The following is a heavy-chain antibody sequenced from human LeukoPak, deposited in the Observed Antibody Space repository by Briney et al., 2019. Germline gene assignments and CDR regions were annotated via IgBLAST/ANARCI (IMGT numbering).Heavy chain of an antibody. J-gene: IGHJ5*02. Sequence: SETPSLTCAVYGGSFSGYYWSWIRQPPGKGLEWIGEINHSGSTNYNPSLKSRVTISVDTSKNQFSLKLSSVTAADTAVYYCARGSFFWSGYNWFDPWGQGTLVAVSS. D-gene: IGHD3-3*01. CDR3: ARGSFFWSGYNWFDP. V-gene: IGHV4-34*01. CDR1: GGSFSGYY. CDR2: INHSGST.